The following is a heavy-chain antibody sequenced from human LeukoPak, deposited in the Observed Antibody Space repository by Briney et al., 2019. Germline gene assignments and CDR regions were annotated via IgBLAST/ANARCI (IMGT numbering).Heavy chain of an antibody. V-gene: IGHV4-34*01. CDR3: ASLLVPGNFDY. CDR2: VYYNGNT. J-gene: IGHJ4*02. D-gene: IGHD2-8*02. Sequence: KTSETLSLTCAVYGGSFSGYYWSWIRQPPGKGLEWIANVYYNGNTYYGPSLKSRITISVDVSKNQFSLKVTSVTAADTAVYYCASLLVPGNFDYWGQGTLVTVSP. CDR1: GGSFSGYY.